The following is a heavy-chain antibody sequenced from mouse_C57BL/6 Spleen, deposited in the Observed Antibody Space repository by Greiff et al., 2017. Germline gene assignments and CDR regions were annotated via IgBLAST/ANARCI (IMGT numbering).Heavy chain of an antibody. CDR3: ARSTTVVARDWFAY. CDR1: GYAFTNYL. CDR2: INPGSGGT. D-gene: IGHD1-1*01. V-gene: IGHV1-54*01. Sequence: VQLQQSGAELVRPGTSVKVSCKASGYAFTNYLIEWVKQRPGQGLEWIGVINPGSGGTNYNEKFKGKATLTADKSSSTAYMQLSSLTSEDSAVYVCARSTTVVARDWFAYWGQGTLVTVSA. J-gene: IGHJ3*01.